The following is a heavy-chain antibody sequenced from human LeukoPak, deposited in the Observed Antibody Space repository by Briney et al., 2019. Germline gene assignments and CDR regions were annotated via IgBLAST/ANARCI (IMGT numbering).Heavy chain of an antibody. CDR3: ARDPADPYYSYFDL. V-gene: IGHV3-21*01. CDR2: ISSSSSYI. CDR1: GFTFSSYS. Sequence: GGSLRLSCAASGFTFSSYSMNWVRQGPGKGLEWVSSISSSSSYIYYADSVKGRFTISRDNAKNSLYLQMNSLRAEDTVVYYCARDPADPYYSYFDLWGRGTLVTVSS. D-gene: IGHD6-19*01. J-gene: IGHJ2*01.